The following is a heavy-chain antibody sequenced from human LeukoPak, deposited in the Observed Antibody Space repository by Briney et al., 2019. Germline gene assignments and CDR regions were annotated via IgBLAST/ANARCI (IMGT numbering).Heavy chain of an antibody. Sequence: SETLSLTCTVSGGSISSGDYYWSWIRQPPGKGLEWIGYIYYSGSTYYNPSLKSRVTISVDTSKNQFSLKLSSVTAADTAVYYCAGGIAAAGHEGDYWGQGTLVTVSS. J-gene: IGHJ4*02. CDR3: AGGIAAAGHEGDY. D-gene: IGHD6-13*01. V-gene: IGHV4-30-4*02. CDR2: IYYSGST. CDR1: GGSISSGDYY.